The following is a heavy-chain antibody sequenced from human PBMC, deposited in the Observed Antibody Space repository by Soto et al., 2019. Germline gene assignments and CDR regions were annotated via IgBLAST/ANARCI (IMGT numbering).Heavy chain of an antibody. Sequence: QLHLQESGPGLVKPSGTLSLTCTVSGGSVSITNYYWAWVRQSPGKGLEWIASIYFGGTTYYNPSLKSRVSIFVDTSTNQFSLNLTSVTAADXXXXXXXXXGRVQLRPFDYWGQGTLVAXSS. J-gene: IGHJ4*02. CDR3: XXXGRVQLRPFDY. D-gene: IGHD1-1*01. CDR1: GGSVSITNYY. CDR2: IYFGGTT. V-gene: IGHV4-39*01.